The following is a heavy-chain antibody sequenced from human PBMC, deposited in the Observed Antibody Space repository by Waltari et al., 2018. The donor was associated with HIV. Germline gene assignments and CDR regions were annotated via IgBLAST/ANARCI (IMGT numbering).Heavy chain of an antibody. V-gene: IGHV3-66*01. Sequence: EVQLVESGGGLVQPGGSLRLSCAASGFTVSSNYMNWVRQAPGQGLELVSVIYSGGNTYYADSVKGRFTISRDNSKNTLYLQMNSLRAEDTAVYYCARGISMIVVVNQNQWGAFDIWGQGTMVTVSS. CDR1: GFTVSSNY. CDR2: IYSGGNT. D-gene: IGHD3-22*01. CDR3: ARGISMIVVVNQNQWGAFDI. J-gene: IGHJ3*02.